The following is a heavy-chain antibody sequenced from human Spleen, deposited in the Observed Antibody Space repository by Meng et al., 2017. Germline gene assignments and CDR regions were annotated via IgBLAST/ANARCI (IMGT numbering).Heavy chain of an antibody. CDR2: INHSGST. Sequence: QVQLQQGGAGLLKPSETLSLTCVVSGGSFSDYYWSWIRQPPGKGLEWIGEINHSGSTNYNPSLESRATISVDKPKNQFSLTLSSVTAADTAVYYCTKNDFYCLGYWGQGTLVTVSS. CDR3: TKNDFYCLGY. D-gene: IGHD2-21*01. J-gene: IGHJ4*02. V-gene: IGHV4-34*01. CDR1: GGSFSDYY.